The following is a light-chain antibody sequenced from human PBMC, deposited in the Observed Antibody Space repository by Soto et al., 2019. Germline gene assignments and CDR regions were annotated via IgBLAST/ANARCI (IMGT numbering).Light chain of an antibody. Sequence: QPVLTQSPSASASLGASVKLTCTLSSGHTSYAIAWHQQQPEKGPRYLLKVNSDGTHNKGDGIPDRFSGSSSGAERYLTISSLQSEDEADYYCQTWDTGTLVVFGGRTALTV. CDR3: QTWDTGTLVV. CDR2: VNSDGTH. J-gene: IGLJ2*01. CDR1: SGHTSYA. V-gene: IGLV4-69*01.